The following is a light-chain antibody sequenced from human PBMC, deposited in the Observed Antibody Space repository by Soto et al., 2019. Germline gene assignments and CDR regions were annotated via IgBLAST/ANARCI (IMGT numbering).Light chain of an antibody. V-gene: IGKV3-20*01. J-gene: IGKJ1*01. Sequence: EIVLTQSPGTLSLSPGERATLSCRASQRFRSSYLAWYQQKPGQAPRLLIYGASSRATGIPDRFSGSGSGTDFTLTISRLEPEDFAVYYCQQYGSWWTFGQGTKVEIK. CDR2: GAS. CDR3: QQYGSWWT. CDR1: QRFRSSY.